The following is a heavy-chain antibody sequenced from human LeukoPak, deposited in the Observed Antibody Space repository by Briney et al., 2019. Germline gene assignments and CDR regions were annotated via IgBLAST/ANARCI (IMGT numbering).Heavy chain of an antibody. V-gene: IGHV1-2*02. CDR1: GFTFTDHY. CDR2: IGPHSTFT. D-gene: IGHD2/OR15-2a*01. CDR3: VREGEGPLSKDFDY. Sequence: ASMKVSCKSSGFTFTDHYIHWVRQGPGQGLEWMGYIGPHSTFTSSPQKFQGRVTMTRDASMSTAYMELTRLTSDDTAVYYCVREGEGPLSKDFDYWGQGTLVTVSS. J-gene: IGHJ4*02.